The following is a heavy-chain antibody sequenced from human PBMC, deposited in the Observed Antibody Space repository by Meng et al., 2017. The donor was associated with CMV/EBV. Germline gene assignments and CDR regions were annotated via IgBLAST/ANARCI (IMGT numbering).Heavy chain of an antibody. CDR1: GFTFSSYW. V-gene: IGHV3-7*01. CDR2: IKQDGSEK. CDR3: ARDSGRGYCSGGSCYNPD. J-gene: IGHJ6*02. D-gene: IGHD2-15*01. Sequence: ETLSLTCAASGFTFSSYWMSWVRQAPGKGLEWVANIKQDGSEKYYVDSVKGRCTISRDNAKNSLYLQMNSLRAEDTAVYYCARDSGRGYCSGGSCYNPDWGQGTTVTVSS.